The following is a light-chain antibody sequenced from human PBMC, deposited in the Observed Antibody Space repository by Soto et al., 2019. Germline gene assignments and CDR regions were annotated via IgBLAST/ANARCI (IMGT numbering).Light chain of an antibody. CDR3: QQYNSYEWT. CDR2: KAS. Sequence: DIQMTQSPSTLSASVGDRLTITVRASQSISSWLAWYQQKPGKAPKLLIYKASSLDSGVPSRFSGSGSGTECTRTISSLQPDDFETYYCQQYNSYEWTFGQGTKV. V-gene: IGKV1-5*03. CDR1: QSISSW. J-gene: IGKJ1*01.